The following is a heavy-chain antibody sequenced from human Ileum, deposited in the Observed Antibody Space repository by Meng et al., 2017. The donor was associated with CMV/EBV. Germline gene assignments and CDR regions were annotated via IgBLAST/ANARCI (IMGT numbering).Heavy chain of an antibody. D-gene: IGHD2-21*01. V-gene: IGHV1-69*01. CDR2: FNNLLGTK. CDR3: ARGHRWGWSVDFDY. CDR1: GGAFSSFD. J-gene: IGHJ4*02. Sequence: QVQVVQWGAEVQKPGSTLTVTCTASGGAFSSFDINWVRQAPGKGLEWMGAFNNLLGTKKYAPQFQDVVTITTEESMTTSYMQLTSLSSDTTAVYYCARGHRWGWSVDFDYWGQGTLVTVSS.